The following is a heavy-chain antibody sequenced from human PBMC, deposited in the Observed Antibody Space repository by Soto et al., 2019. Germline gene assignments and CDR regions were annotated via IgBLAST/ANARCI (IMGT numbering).Heavy chain of an antibody. Sequence: PSETLSLTCAVSGDSISSDYYWGWIRQPPGXGLEWIGRFYHSGSNYYNPSLKSRVTISVDTSNNQFSQKLSFVTAADTAVYYSARSGLLWFGKLERPTNFDSWGQGTLVTVSS. D-gene: IGHD3-10*01. V-gene: IGHV4-38-2*01. CDR1: GDSISSDYY. CDR3: ARSGLLWFGKLERPTNFDS. CDR2: FYHSGSN. J-gene: IGHJ4*02.